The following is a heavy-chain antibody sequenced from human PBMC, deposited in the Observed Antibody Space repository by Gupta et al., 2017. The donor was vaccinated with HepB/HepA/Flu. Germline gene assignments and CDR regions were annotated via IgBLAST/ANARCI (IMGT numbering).Heavy chain of an antibody. CDR1: GGTFSSYA. J-gene: IGHJ6*03. CDR3: ARGGKEETAHYYYYYYMDV. CDR2: IIPIFGTA. D-gene: IGHD2-21*02. V-gene: IGHV1-69*01. Sequence: QVQLVQSGAEVKKPGSSVKVSCKASGGTFSSYAISWVRQAPGQGLEWMGGIIPIFGTANYAQKFQGRVTITADESTSTAYMELSSLRSEDTAVYYCARGGKEETAHYYYYYYMDVWGKGTTVTGSS.